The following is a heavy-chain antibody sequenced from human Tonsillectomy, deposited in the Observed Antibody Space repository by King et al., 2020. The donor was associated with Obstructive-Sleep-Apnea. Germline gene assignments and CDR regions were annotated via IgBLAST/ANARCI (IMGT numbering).Heavy chain of an antibody. Sequence: DVQLVESGGGLVQPGGSLRLSCAASGFTFSINAMTWVRQAPGKGLEWVSGIGGSGGNTNYADSVKGRFTISRDNSKSTLYLQMNSLRSDDTAVYYCAKSTPWYSSSWYVDYWGQGTLVTVSS. CDR2: IGGSGGNT. V-gene: IGHV3-23*04. CDR3: AKSTPWYSSSWYVDY. CDR1: GFTFSINA. J-gene: IGHJ4*02. D-gene: IGHD6-13*01.